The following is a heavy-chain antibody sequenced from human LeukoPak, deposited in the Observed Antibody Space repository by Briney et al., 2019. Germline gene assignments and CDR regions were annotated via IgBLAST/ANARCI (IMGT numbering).Heavy chain of an antibody. CDR1: GGSFSGYY. CDR3: ARGVPYSSGWYRVHAFDI. Sequence: SETLSLTCAVYGGSFSGYYWSWIRPPPGKGLEWIGEINHSGSTNYNPSLKSRVTISVDTSKNQFSLKLSSVTAADTAVYYCARGVPYSSGWYRVHAFDIWGQGTMVTVSS. CDR2: INHSGST. D-gene: IGHD6-19*01. V-gene: IGHV4-34*01. J-gene: IGHJ3*02.